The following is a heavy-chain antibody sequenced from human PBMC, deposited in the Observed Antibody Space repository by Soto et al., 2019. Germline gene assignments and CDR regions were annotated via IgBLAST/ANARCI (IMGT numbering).Heavy chain of an antibody. J-gene: IGHJ4*02. Sequence: ASVKVSCKASGGTFSSYAISWVRQAPGQGLEWMGGIIPIFGTANYAQKFQGRVTITADESTSTAYMEQSSLRSEDTAVYYCATHDFTFGGVIVGPDYWGQGTLVTVSS. D-gene: IGHD3-16*02. CDR3: ATHDFTFGGVIVGPDY. CDR2: IIPIFGTA. V-gene: IGHV1-69*13. CDR1: GGTFSSYA.